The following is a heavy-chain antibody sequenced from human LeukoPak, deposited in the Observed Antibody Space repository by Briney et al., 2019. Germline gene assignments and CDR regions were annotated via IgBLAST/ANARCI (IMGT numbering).Heavy chain of an antibody. J-gene: IGHJ5*02. Sequence: KPSEILSLTCTVSGGSITSYSWAWIRQPAGKGLEWIGRIYTSENTNYNPSLKSRVTMSVDRSKNQFSLKLSSVTAADTAVYYCARERAYCFDPWGQGMLVTVSS. D-gene: IGHD2-21*01. CDR2: IYTSENT. CDR1: GGSITSYS. V-gene: IGHV4-4*07. CDR3: ARERAYCFDP.